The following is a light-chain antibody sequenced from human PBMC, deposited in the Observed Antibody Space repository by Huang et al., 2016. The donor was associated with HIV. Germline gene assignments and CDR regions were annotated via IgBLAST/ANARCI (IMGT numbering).Light chain of an antibody. J-gene: IGKJ1*01. CDR1: QSLVYGDGNIY. Sequence: DVLLTQSPLSLPVTLGQPAFIPCKSNQSLVYGDGNIYLNWFHQRPGHSPRRLIYKLSNRDSGVPDRFSAGGSGTDFTLWISEVEAEDVGDYYCMQASHGAATFGQGTRVDIK. V-gene: IGKV2-30*01. CDR2: KLS. CDR3: MQASHGAAT.